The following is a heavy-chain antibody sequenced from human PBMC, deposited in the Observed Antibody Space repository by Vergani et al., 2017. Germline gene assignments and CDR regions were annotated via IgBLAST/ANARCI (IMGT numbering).Heavy chain of an antibody. CDR2: IYYSGST. Sequence: QLQLQESGPGLVKPSATLSLTCSVSGASIRSSNYYWGWIRQPPGKGLEWIASIYYSGSTYYNLSLKSRVTISVDTSKNQFSLKLSSVTAADTAVYFCARHSTAEWLVKLGWIDPWGQGILVTVSS. J-gene: IGHJ5*02. V-gene: IGHV4-39*01. CDR3: ARHSTAEWLVKLGWIDP. CDR1: GASIRSSNYY. D-gene: IGHD6-19*01.